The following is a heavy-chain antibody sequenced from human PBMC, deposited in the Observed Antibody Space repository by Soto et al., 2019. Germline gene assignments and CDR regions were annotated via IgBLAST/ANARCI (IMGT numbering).Heavy chain of an antibody. J-gene: IGHJ6*02. Sequence: LSLTCAASGFTFRSYGMHWVRQAPGKGLEWVALMSFDGSNKYYADFVRGRFTISSDNSKSTLYLQMDILRPEDTAVYYCAKEFGWELQLSHPYYNSGMDVWGQGTTVTVSS. CDR3: AKEFGWELQLSHPYYNSGMDV. CDR2: MSFDGSNK. D-gene: IGHD1-1*01. V-gene: IGHV3-30*18. CDR1: GFTFRSYG.